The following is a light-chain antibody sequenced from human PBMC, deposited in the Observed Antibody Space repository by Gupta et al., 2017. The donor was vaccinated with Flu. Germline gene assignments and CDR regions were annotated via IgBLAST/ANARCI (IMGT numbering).Light chain of an antibody. Sequence: ATLSLSPGQRATLYCRASQSVSTNLAWYQQKPGQAPRLLIYGASTRVTGVPVRFSGSGSGTEFTLTIGSLQSEDSAVYYCQQYEDWPTWTFGEGTXV. CDR2: GAS. J-gene: IGKJ1*01. CDR3: QQYEDWPTWT. V-gene: IGKV3-15*01. CDR1: QSVSTN.